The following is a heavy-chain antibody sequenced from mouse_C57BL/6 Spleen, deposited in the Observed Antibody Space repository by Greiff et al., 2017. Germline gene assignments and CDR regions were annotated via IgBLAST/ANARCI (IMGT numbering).Heavy chain of an antibody. Sequence: EVKLVESGGGLVQPGGSMKLSCVASGFTFSNYWMNWVRQSPEKGLEWVAQIRLKSDNYATHYAESVKGRFTISRDDSKSIVYLQMNNLRAEDTGIYYCTGTTYYFDYWGQGTTLTVSS. CDR2: IRLKSDNYAT. D-gene: IGHD2-12*01. V-gene: IGHV6-3*01. CDR3: TGTTYYFDY. J-gene: IGHJ2*01. CDR1: GFTFSNYW.